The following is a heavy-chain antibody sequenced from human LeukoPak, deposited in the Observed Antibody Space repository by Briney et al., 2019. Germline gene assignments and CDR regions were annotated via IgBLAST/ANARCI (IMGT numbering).Heavy chain of an antibody. CDR3: ASTSCSGGSCYLSDAFDI. D-gene: IGHD2-15*01. J-gene: IGHJ3*02. Sequence: PSETLSLTCTVSDGAITGYYWGWIRQPPGKGLEWIGHISYSGSTNYNPSLKSRVTISVDTSKNHFSLKLNSVTAADTAVYYCASTSCSGGSCYLSDAFDIWGQGTMVTVSS. V-gene: IGHV4-59*01. CDR2: ISYSGST. CDR1: DGAITGYY.